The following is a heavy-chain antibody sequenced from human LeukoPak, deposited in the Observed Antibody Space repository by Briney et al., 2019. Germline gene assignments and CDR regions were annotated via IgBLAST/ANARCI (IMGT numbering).Heavy chain of an antibody. CDR3: ASSGSSGWWNYYYMDV. V-gene: IGHV4-4*07. Sequence: SETLSLTCTVSGGSISSYYWSWIRQPAGKRLEWIGRIYTSGSTNYNPSLKSRVTMSVDTSKNQFSLKLSSVAAADTAVYYCASSGSSGWWNYYYMDVWGKGTTVTVSS. CDR1: GGSISSYY. CDR2: IYTSGST. J-gene: IGHJ6*03. D-gene: IGHD6-19*01.